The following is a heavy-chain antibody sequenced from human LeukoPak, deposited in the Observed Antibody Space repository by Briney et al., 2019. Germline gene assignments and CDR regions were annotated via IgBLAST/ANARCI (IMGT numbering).Heavy chain of an antibody. Sequence: SETLSLTCTVSSGPIYSYYWSWLRQTAGKGLEWIGRLYPGVSTNYNPSLKSRVTMSVDTSRNQFALQLRAVTAADTAVYYCPRLKFYDSTGYSPGHYMDVWGKGTTVTVSS. CDR2: LYPGVST. D-gene: IGHD3-22*01. CDR1: SGPIYSYY. J-gene: IGHJ6*03. V-gene: IGHV4-4*07. CDR3: PRLKFYDSTGYSPGHYMDV.